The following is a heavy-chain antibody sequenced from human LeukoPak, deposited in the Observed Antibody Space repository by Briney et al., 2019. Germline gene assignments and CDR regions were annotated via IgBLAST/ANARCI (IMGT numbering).Heavy chain of an antibody. D-gene: IGHD2-15*01. CDR3: AKDRMATTPAPSNYYYYYGMDV. CDR2: INSDGSYI. V-gene: IGHV3-64*04. CDR1: GFTFSLYA. J-gene: IGHJ6*02. Sequence: PGGSLRLSCSASGFTFSLYAMHWVRQAPGKGLEYVSTINSDGSYIYYADSVKGRFTISRDNSKNTLYLQMNSLRAEDTAVYYCAKDRMATTPAPSNYYYYYGMDVWGQGTTVTVSS.